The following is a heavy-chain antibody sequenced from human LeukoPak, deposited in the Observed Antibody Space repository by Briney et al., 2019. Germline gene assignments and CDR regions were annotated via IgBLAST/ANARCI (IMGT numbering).Heavy chain of an antibody. J-gene: IGHJ4*02. D-gene: IGHD6-19*01. CDR2: VSTDGDT. V-gene: IGHV3-23*01. Sequence: GGALRLSCAASGFTFSRYAISWVRQAPGKGLEWVSSVSTDGDTNYTDSVKGRFTISRDVSRNTLFLQMISLRAEDTALYYCARSRSGSVAGTSDYWGQGILVTVSS. CDR1: GFTFSRYA. CDR3: ARSRSGSVAGTSDY.